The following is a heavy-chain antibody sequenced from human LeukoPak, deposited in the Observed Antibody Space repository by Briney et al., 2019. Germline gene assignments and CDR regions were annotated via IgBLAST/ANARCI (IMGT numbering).Heavy chain of an antibody. CDR3: ASLQMATIQGDDY. V-gene: IGHV4-59*12. J-gene: IGHJ4*02. CDR1: GGSISSYY. Sequence: SETLSLTCTVSGGSISSYYWSWIRQPPGKGLEWIGYIYYSGSTNYNPSLKSRVTISVDTSKNQFSLKLSSVTAADTAVYYCASLQMATIQGDDYWGQGTLVTVSS. CDR2: IYYSGST. D-gene: IGHD5-24*01.